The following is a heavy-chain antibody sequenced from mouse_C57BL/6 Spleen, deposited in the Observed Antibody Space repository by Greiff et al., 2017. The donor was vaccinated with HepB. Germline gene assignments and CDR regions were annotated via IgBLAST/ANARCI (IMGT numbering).Heavy chain of an antibody. CDR2: ISDGGSYT. J-gene: IGHJ1*01. V-gene: IGHV5-4*01. CDR1: GFTFSSYA. CDR3: ARGRGNGDWDFAV. Sequence: EVQRVESGGGLVKPGGSLKLSCAASGFTFSSYAMSWVRQTPEKRLEWVATISDGGSYTYYPDNVKGRFTISRDNAKNNLYLQMSHLKSEDTAMYYCARGRGNGDWDFAVWGAETTGTASS.